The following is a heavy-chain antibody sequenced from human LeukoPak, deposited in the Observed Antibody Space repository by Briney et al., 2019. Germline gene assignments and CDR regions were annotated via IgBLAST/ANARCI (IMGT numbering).Heavy chain of an antibody. CDR2: INPSGGST. J-gene: IGHJ5*01. CDR3: ARSVYTRIAVTEGATNWFDP. V-gene: IGHV1-46*01. CDR1: GYTFTSYH. Sequence: ASVKVSCKASGYTFTSYHIHWVRQAPGQGLEWMGIINPSGGSTRYAQKVQGRVIMTRDTSTSTVYMDLSSLRSEDTAVYYCARSVYTRIAVTEGATNWFDPWGQGTLVTVSS. D-gene: IGHD6-19*01.